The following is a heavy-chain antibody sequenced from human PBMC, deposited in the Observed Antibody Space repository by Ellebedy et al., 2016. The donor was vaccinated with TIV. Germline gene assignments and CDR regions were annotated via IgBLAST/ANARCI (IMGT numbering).Heavy chain of an antibody. Sequence: AASVKVSCKASGGTFSRYALNWVRQAPGQRLEWMGWINAGNGDTKYSQKFQARVTITRDTSASTAYIELSSLRSEDSAVYYCARSMRSGWSSFDYWGQGTLVTVSS. CDR3: ARSMRSGWSSFDY. CDR2: INAGNGDT. CDR1: GGTFSRYA. D-gene: IGHD6-19*01. V-gene: IGHV1-3*01. J-gene: IGHJ4*02.